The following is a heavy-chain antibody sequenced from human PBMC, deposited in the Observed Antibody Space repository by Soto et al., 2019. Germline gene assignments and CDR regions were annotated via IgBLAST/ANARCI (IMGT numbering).Heavy chain of an antibody. V-gene: IGHV1-2*02. J-gene: IGHJ5*02. Sequence: ASVKVSCKASGYTFTGYYMHWVRQAPGQGLEWMGWINPKIGGTNYAQKFQGRVTMTRDTSISTAYMELSRLRSDDTAVYYCARGHYDGNWCDHWGEGNMVTVS. CDR2: INPKIGGT. CDR1: GYTFTGYY. D-gene: IGHD3-3*01. CDR3: ARGHYDGNWCDH.